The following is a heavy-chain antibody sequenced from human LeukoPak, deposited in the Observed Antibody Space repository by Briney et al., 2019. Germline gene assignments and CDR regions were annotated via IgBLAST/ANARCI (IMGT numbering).Heavy chain of an antibody. CDR2: ITGNGGGT. D-gene: IGHD1-26*01. V-gene: IGHV3-23*01. CDR3: AKVHGRYSTYFYFDL. CDR1: GFTFYSYA. J-gene: IGHJ2*01. Sequence: PGGSLRLSCAASGFTFYSYAMGYVRQAPGKGLEWVSAITGNGGGTYYADSVKGRFTISRDNSKNTLSLQMNTLRVEDTAVYYCAKVHGRYSTYFYFDLWGRGTLVTVSS.